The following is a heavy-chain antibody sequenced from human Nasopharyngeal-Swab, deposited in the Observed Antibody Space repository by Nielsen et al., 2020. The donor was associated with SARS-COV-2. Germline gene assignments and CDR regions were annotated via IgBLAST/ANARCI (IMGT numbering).Heavy chain of an antibody. V-gene: IGHV5-51*01. CDR2: IYPGDADT. CDR3: ARTAIEGGYYRGDAFDI. D-gene: IGHD3-22*01. J-gene: IGHJ3*02. Sequence: GESLKISCEGSGYRFISYWNGWVRQMPGKGLEWMGIIYPGDADTRYSPSFQGQVTISADKSIKTAYLQWSSLKASDTAMYYCARTAIEGGYYRGDAFDIWGQGTMVTVSS. CDR1: GYRFISYW.